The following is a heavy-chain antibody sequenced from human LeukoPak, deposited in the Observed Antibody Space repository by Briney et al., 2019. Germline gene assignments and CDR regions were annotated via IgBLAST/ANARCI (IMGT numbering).Heavy chain of an antibody. CDR2: IYYSGST. V-gene: IGHV4-39*07. Sequence: SETLSLTCTVSGGSISSSSYYWGWIRQPPGKGLEWIGSIYYSGSTYYNPSLKSRVTISLDMSKYRFSLKLSSVTGADTAVYYCARGHDILTGSPFDYWGQGSLVTVSS. CDR3: ARGHDILTGSPFDY. J-gene: IGHJ4*02. D-gene: IGHD3-9*01. CDR1: GGSISSSSYY.